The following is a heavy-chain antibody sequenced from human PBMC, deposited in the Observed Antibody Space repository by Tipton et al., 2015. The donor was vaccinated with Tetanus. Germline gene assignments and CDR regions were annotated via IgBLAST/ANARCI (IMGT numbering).Heavy chain of an antibody. CDR2: VSSTTSYI. V-gene: IGHV3-21*01. Sequence: QLVQSGGGLVKPGRSLRLSCSVSGFIFSNYAMNWVRQAPGKGLEWLSSVSSTTSYIYYADSVKGRFTISRDNAKNSLYLLMDSLRAEDTAVYYCARDQIVEQATRDHDYGVDVWGQGTTVTVSS. J-gene: IGHJ6*02. CDR3: ARDQIVEQATRDHDYGVDV. CDR1: GFIFSNYA. D-gene: IGHD3-22*01.